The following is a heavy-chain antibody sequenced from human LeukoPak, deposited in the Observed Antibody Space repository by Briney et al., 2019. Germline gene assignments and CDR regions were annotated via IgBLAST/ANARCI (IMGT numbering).Heavy chain of an antibody. CDR1: GYTFTSYG. CDR3: GRVGSIAGPRNWFDP. V-gene: IGHV1-18*01. CDR2: ISAYNGNT. D-gene: IGHD6-6*01. Sequence: ASVKVSCKASGYTFTSYGISWVRQAPGQGLEWMGWISAYNGNTNYAQKLQGRVTMTTDTSTSTAYMELRSLRTDDTAVYYCGRVGSIAGPRNWFDPWGQGTLVTVSS. J-gene: IGHJ5*02.